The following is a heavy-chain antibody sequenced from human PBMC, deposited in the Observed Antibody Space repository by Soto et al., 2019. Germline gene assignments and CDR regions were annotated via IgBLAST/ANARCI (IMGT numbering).Heavy chain of an antibody. CDR1: GGSISSDDYY. Sequence: PSETLSLTCTVSGGSISSDDYYWSWIRQAPGRGLEWIGYIHSSGSIYYNPSLKSRATMSIDTAGNQFSLKLNSVTAADTAVYYCTTASQWLPPYSWGQGALVTVSS. CDR3: TTASQWLPPYS. D-gene: IGHD6-19*01. CDR2: IHSSGSI. J-gene: IGHJ4*02. V-gene: IGHV4-30-4*01.